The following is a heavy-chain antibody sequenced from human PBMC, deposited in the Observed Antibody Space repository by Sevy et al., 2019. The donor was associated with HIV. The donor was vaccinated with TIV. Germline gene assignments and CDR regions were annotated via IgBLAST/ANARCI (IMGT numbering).Heavy chain of an antibody. CDR3: ARRSSGCPDY. Sequence: GGSLRLSCAASGFTFSSYSMNWVRQAPGKGLEWVSYISSSSSTIYYADSVKGRFTSSRDNAKNSLYMQMNSLRDEDTAVYYCARRSSGCPDYWGQGTLVTVSS. CDR2: ISSSSSTI. V-gene: IGHV3-48*02. CDR1: GFTFSSYS. D-gene: IGHD6-19*01. J-gene: IGHJ4*02.